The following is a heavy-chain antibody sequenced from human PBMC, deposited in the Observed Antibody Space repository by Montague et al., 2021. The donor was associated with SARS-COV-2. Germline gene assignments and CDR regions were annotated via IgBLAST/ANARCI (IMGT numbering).Heavy chain of an antibody. CDR1: GFSLSTSGMC. D-gene: IGHD3-9*01. V-gene: IGHV2-70*11. Sequence: PELVKPTQTLTLTCTFSGFSLSTSGMCVSWIRQPPGKALEWLARIDWDDDKYYSTSLKTRLTISKDTSKNQVVLTMTNMDPVDTATYYCARGYYDILTGYHDAFDIWGQGTMVTVSS. J-gene: IGHJ3*02. CDR2: IDWDDDK. CDR3: ARGYYDILTGYHDAFDI.